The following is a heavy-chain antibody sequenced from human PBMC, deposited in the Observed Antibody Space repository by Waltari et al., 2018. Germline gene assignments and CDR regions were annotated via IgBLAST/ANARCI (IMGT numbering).Heavy chain of an antibody. CDR2: IYSGGST. CDR3: AYGGIAAAGTVYFDY. Sequence: EVQLVESGGGLIQPGGSLRLSCAASGFTGGSNYLSWVRQPPGKGLEWVSVIYSGGSTYYADSVKGRFTISRDNSKNTLYLQMNSLRAEDTAVYYCAYGGIAAAGTVYFDYWGQGTLVTVSS. J-gene: IGHJ4*02. CDR1: GFTGGSNY. V-gene: IGHV3-53*01. D-gene: IGHD6-13*01.